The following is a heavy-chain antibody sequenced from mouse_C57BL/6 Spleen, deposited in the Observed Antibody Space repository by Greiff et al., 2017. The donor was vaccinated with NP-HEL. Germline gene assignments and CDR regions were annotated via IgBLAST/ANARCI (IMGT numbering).Heavy chain of an antibody. J-gene: IGHJ4*01. D-gene: IGHD1-2*01. CDR3: ARYNGPDYYAMDY. CDR1: GFTFTDDY. Sequence: EVQLQESGGGLVQPGGSLSLSCAASGFTFTDDYMSWVRPPPGKALEWLGFIRNKANGYTTEYSASVKGRFTISRDNSHSILYLQMNALRAEDSATYYCARYNGPDYYAMDYWGQGTSVTVSS. V-gene: IGHV7-3*01. CDR2: IRNKANGYTT.